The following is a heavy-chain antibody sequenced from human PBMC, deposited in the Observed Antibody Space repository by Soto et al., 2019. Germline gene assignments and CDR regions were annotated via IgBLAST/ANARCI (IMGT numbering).Heavy chain of an antibody. J-gene: IGHJ4*02. CDR3: ARPTSTGTTSGYYFDY. CDR1: GGIFSSYP. CDR2: IIPILDIT. V-gene: IGHV1-69*02. D-gene: IGHD1-7*01. Sequence: QVQLVQSGAEVKKPGSSVKVSCKASGGIFSSYPISWVRQAPGQGLEWMGRIIPILDITDYAQRFQGRVTITADKSTSTAYMELSSLSSDDTAVYYCARPTSTGTTSGYYFDYWGQGTLVTVSS.